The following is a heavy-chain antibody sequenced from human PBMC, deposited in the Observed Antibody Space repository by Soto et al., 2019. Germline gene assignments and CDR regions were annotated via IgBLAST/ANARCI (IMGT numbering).Heavy chain of an antibody. CDR2: IRSKAYGGTT. CDR1: GFTFGDYA. J-gene: IGHJ6*02. V-gene: IGHV3-49*04. Sequence: SLRLSCTASGFTFGDYAMSWVRQAPGKGLEWVGFIRSKAYGGTTEYAASVKGRFTISRDDSKSIAYLQMNSLKTEDTAVYYCTRDGVPAAQYYYYYYGMDVWGQGTTVTVSS. D-gene: IGHD2-2*01. CDR3: TRDGVPAAQYYYYYYGMDV.